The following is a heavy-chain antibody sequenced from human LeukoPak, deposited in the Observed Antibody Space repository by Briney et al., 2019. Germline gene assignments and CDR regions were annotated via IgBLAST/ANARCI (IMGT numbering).Heavy chain of an antibody. D-gene: IGHD5-12*01. CDR2: ISYDGKNI. CDR3: ARTYSRESGYDFVFHY. CDR1: GFSFSSYG. Sequence: GGSLRLSCAASGFSFSSYGLHWVRQAPGKGLEWVSAISYDGKNIHYADSVKGRFTISRDNSRNTVYLQMNSLRVDDTAVYYCARTYSRESGYDFVFHYWGQGTRVTVSS. V-gene: IGHV3-33*01. J-gene: IGHJ4*02.